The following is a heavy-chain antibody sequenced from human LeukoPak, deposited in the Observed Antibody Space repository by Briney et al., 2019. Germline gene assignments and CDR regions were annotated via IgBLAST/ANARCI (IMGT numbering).Heavy chain of an antibody. D-gene: IGHD3-10*01. V-gene: IGHV1-24*01. CDR3: TTREIVVEPAQTSMVRGVLWRSDF. CDR2: FDPKEGER. J-gene: IGHJ4*01. Sequence: ASVKVSCKVSGDTLTELSMHWVRHAPGKGLEWMGGFDPKEGERVYAQNFQGRFTMTEDTSSGTAYMELNSLRSEDTAVYYCTTREIVVEPAQTSMVRGVLWRSDFWGHGTLVTVSS. CDR1: GDTLTELS.